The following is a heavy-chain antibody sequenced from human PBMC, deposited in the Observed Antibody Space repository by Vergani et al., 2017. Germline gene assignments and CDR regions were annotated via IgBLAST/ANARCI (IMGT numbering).Heavy chain of an antibody. V-gene: IGHV4-39*01. CDR2: ISYSGST. Sequence: QLQLQESGPGLVKPSETLSLTCTVSAGSISSSTYYWGWIRQPPGTGLEWIGTISYSGSTYYNPSLEGRGTISVDTSKNQFSLRLSSVTAADTAMYYCARRNGDYVDYFDYWGQGTLVTVSS. CDR3: ARRNGDYVDYFDY. J-gene: IGHJ4*02. CDR1: AGSISSSTYY. D-gene: IGHD4-17*01.